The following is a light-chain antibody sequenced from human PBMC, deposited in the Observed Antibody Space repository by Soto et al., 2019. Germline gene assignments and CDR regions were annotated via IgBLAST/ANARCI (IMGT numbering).Light chain of an antibody. J-gene: IGLJ1*01. CDR1: SSDVGGYNY. CDR3: SSYTSNSTLYV. V-gene: IGLV2-14*03. Sequence: QSALTQPASVSGSPGQSITISCTGTSSDVGGYNYVSWYQHHPGEAPKLMIYDVSNRPSGVSNRFSGSKSGNTASLTISGLQAEDESDYYCSSYTSNSTLYVFGTGTKVTVL. CDR2: DVS.